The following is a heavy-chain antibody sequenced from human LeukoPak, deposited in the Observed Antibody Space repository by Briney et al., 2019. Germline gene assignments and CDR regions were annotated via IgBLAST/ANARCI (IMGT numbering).Heavy chain of an antibody. CDR3: ARGGVDNYYYMDV. J-gene: IGHJ6*03. D-gene: IGHD2-15*01. V-gene: IGHV1-2*02. Sequence: ASVKVSCKASGYTFTGYFIHWVRQAPGQGLEWMGWINPNSGGTNYAQKFQGRVTMTRNTSISTAYMELSSLRSEDTAVYYCARGGVDNYYYMDVWGKGTTVTISS. CDR2: INPNSGGT. CDR1: GYTFTGYF.